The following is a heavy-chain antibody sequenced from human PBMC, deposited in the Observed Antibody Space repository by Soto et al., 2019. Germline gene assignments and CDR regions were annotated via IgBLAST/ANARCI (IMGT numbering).Heavy chain of an antibody. D-gene: IGHD6-13*01. J-gene: IGHJ3*01. CDR1: GVSISNPYYY. CDR2: IHYSGST. V-gene: IGHV4-39*01. Sequence: QLQLQQSGPGLVKPSETLSLTCTVSGVSISNPYYYWGWIRQTPGKGLEWIGSIHYSGSTFYNPSLRSGVTTSLDTSGNQFSLRLTSVSVADTAVYYCARRQSTDTVQAAAASYADDGFDVWGQGTMVTVSS. CDR3: ARRQSTDTVQAAAASYADDGFDV.